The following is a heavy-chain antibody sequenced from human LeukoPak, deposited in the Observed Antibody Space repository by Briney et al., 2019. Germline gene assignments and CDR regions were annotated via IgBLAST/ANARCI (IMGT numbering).Heavy chain of an antibody. CDR1: GFTFSSYA. D-gene: IGHD7-27*01. Sequence: PGGSLRLSCAASGFTFSSYAMSWVRQAPGKGLEWVSAISGSGGSTYYADSVKGRFTISRDNSKNTLYLQMNSLRAEDTAVYYCAKHPGALGMKGYYFDYWGQGTLVTVSS. CDR3: AKHPGALGMKGYYFDY. V-gene: IGHV3-23*01. CDR2: ISGSGGST. J-gene: IGHJ4*02.